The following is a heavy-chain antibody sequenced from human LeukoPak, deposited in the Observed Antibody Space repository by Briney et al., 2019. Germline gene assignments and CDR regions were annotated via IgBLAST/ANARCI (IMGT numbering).Heavy chain of an antibody. D-gene: IGHD5-24*01. CDR1: GFTLSTYW. Sequence: GGSLRLSCAASGFTLSTYWMHWVRQAPGKGLVGVSRINTDGSSTSYADSVKGRFTISRDNAKNTLYLQMNSLRAEDTAVYYCARGRDGYPFDYWGQGTLVTVSS. J-gene: IGHJ4*02. CDR2: INTDGSST. CDR3: ARGRDGYPFDY. V-gene: IGHV3-74*01.